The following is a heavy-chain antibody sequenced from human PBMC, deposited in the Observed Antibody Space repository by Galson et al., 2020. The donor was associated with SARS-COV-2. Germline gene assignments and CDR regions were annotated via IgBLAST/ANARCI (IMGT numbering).Heavy chain of an antibody. J-gene: IGHJ4*02. CDR1: GFTFSSYS. CDR2: ISSSSTNI. V-gene: IGHV3-48*04. CDR3: ATGHAFDY. Sequence: RGSLRLSCAASGFTFSSYSMNWVRQAPGNGLEWVSYISSSSTNIYYADSVKGRFTISRDNAKNSLYLQMNSLRAEDTAVYYCATGHAFDYWGQGTLVTVSS.